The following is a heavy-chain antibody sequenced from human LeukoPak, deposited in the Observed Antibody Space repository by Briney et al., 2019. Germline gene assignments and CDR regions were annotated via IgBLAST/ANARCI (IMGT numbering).Heavy chain of an antibody. D-gene: IGHD3-3*01. CDR1: GFTFSSYA. J-gene: IGHJ4*02. V-gene: IGHV3-23*01. CDR3: ANSYDFWSAYFVS. CDR2: ISNSDSST. Sequence: GGSLRLSCAASGFTFSSYAMSWVRRAPGKGLEWVSSISNSDSSTYYADSVKGRFAISRDNSKNTLYLHMNSLRAEDTAVYYCANSYDFWSAYFVSWGQGTLVTVSS.